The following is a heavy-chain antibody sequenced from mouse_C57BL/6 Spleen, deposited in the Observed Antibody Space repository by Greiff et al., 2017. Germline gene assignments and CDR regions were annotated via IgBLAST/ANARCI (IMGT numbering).Heavy chain of an antibody. CDR1: GYTFTSYG. J-gene: IGHJ2*01. CDR2: IYPRSGNT. Sequence: VQLVESGAELARPGASVKLSCKASGYTFTSYGISWVKQRTGQGLEWIGEIYPRSGNTYYNEKFKGKATLTADKSSSTAYMELRSLTSEDSAVYFCAKLRLTNYFDYWGQGTTLTVSS. V-gene: IGHV1-81*01. D-gene: IGHD3-2*02. CDR3: AKLRLTNYFDY.